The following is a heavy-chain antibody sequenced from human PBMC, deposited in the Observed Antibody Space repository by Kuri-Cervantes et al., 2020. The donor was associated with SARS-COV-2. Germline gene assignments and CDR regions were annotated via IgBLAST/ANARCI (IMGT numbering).Heavy chain of an antibody. CDR1: GYTFTSYG. J-gene: IGHJ6*03. CDR3: ARDLGDSSSSLELNYYYYYYMDV. V-gene: IGHV1-18*01. CDR2: ISAYNGNT. D-gene: IGHD6-13*01. Sequence: ASVKVSCKASGYTFTSYGISWVRQAPGQGLEWMGWISAYNGNTNYAQKFQGRVTMTRDTSTSTVYMELSSLRSEDTAVYYCARDLGDSSSSLELNYYYYYYMDVWGKGTTVTVSS.